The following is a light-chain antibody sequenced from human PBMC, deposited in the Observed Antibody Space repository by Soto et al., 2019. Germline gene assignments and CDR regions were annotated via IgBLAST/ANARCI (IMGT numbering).Light chain of an antibody. V-gene: IGKV3-20*01. J-gene: IGKJ3*01. CDR3: QHYGSSPFT. Sequence: EIVLTQSPGTLSLSPGERATLSCRASQSVSSTYLAWYQQKPGQAPRLLIYGASSRATGIPDRLSGSGSGTDLTLTISRLEVEDFVVYYCQHYGSSPFTFGRGTKVDIK. CDR2: GAS. CDR1: QSVSSTY.